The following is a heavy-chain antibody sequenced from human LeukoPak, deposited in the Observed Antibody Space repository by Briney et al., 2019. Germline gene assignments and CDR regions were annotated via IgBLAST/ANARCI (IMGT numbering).Heavy chain of an antibody. CDR2: ISWNGGST. V-gene: IGHV3-20*04. D-gene: IGHD3-3*01. CDR1: GFTFDDYG. J-gene: IGHJ6*03. CDR3: AREKEWDYYYYYMDV. Sequence: GGSLRLSCAASGFTFDDYGMSWVRQPPGKGLEWVSGISWNGGSTGYADSVKGRFTMSRDNAKNSLYLQMNSLRAEDTALYYCAREKEWDYYYYYMDVWLKGSTVSVSS.